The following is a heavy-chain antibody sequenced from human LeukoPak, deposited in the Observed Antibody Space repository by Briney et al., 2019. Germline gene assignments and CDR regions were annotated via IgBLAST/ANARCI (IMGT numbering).Heavy chain of an antibody. V-gene: IGHV3-7*01. Sequence: GGSLRLSCAVSGFTFSNYWMSWVRQAPGKGLEWVANIKEDGSEKYYVDSVKGRFTISRDNAKNSLYLQMNSLRAEDTAVYYCARGSGLELRYYYFDYWGQGTLVTVSS. D-gene: IGHD1-7*01. CDR2: IKEDGSEK. CDR1: GFTFSNYW. CDR3: ARGSGLELRYYYFDY. J-gene: IGHJ4*02.